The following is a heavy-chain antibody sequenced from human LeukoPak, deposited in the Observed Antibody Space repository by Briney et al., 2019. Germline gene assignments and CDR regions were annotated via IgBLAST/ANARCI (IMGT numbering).Heavy chain of an antibody. CDR2: IYHSGST. J-gene: IGHJ4*02. D-gene: IGHD5-18*01. Sequence: SETLSLTCTVSGGSISSSSYYWGWIRQPPGKGLEWIGSIYHSGSTYYNPSLKSRVTISVDTSKNQFSLKLSSVTAADTAVYYCARSPRGYSYEYYFDYWGQGTLVTVSS. CDR3: ARSPRGYSYEYYFDY. CDR1: GGSISSSSYY. V-gene: IGHV4-39*01.